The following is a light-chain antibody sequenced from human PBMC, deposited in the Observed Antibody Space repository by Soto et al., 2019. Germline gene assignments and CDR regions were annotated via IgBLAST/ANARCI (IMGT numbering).Light chain of an antibody. CDR2: KAS. CDR1: QTISSW. Sequence: DIQMTQSPSTLSGSLGDIVTIACLASQTISSWLAWYQQKPGKAPKLLIYKASTLKSGVPSRFSGSGSGTEFALTISNLQPDDFATYFCQQYNNYPRTFGQGTKVDI. V-gene: IGKV1-5*03. CDR3: QQYNNYPRT. J-gene: IGKJ1*01.